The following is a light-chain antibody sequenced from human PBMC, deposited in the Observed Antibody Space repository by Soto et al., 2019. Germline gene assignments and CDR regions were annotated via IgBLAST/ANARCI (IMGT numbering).Light chain of an antibody. V-gene: IGKV1-39*01. CDR1: QSISSY. J-gene: IGKJ1*01. CDR2: AAS. CDR3: QQSYSTPPWT. Sequence: DLQMTQSPSSLSASVGDRVTITCRASQSISSYLNWYQQKPGKAPKLLIYAASSLQSGVPSRFSSSGSGTDFTLTISSLQPEDFATYYCQQSYSTPPWTFGQGTKVEIK.